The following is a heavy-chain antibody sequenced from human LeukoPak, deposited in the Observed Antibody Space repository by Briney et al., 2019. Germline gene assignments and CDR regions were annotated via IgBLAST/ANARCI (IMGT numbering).Heavy chain of an antibody. CDR2: ISRSISTI. J-gene: IGHJ1*01. CDR3: ATYSSLNRREFQF. CDR1: GFTFSDYY. Sequence: GGSLRLSCAASGFTFSDYYMAWIRQAPGKGLEWASYISRSISTIHYADSVKGRFTISRDNAKNSLYLQMNSLRAEDTAVYYCATYSSLNRREFQFWGQGTLLTVSS. D-gene: IGHD3-22*01. V-gene: IGHV3-11*04.